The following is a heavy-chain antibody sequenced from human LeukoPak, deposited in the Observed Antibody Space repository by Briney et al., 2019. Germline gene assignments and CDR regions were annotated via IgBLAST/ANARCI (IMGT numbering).Heavy chain of an antibody. CDR3: ARHFLTYPHYFDY. D-gene: IGHD3-3*02. Sequence: PSETLSLTCAVSGGSISSSNWWSWVRQPPGKGLEWIGEIYHSGSTNYNPSLKSRVTISVDKSKNQFSLRLSSVTAADTAVYYCARHFLTYPHYFDYWGQGTLVPVSS. V-gene: IGHV4-4*02. J-gene: IGHJ4*02. CDR2: IYHSGST. CDR1: GGSISSSNW.